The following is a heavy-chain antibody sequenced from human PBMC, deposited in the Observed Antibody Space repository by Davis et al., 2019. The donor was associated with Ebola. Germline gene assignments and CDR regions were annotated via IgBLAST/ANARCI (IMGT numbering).Heavy chain of an antibody. J-gene: IGHJ4*02. CDR1: GFTFSSYW. D-gene: IGHD2/OR15-2a*01. CDR2: INSDGSST. CDR3: AKVESLGY. Sequence: GESLKISCAASGFTFSSYWMHWVRQAPGKGLVWVSRINSDGSSTSYADSVKGRFTISRDNSKNTLYLQMNSLRAEDTAVYYCAKVESLGYWGQGTLVTVSS. V-gene: IGHV3-74*01.